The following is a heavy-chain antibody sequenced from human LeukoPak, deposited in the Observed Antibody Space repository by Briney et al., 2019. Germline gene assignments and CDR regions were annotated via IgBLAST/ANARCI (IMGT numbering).Heavy chain of an antibody. Sequence: ASVKVSCKASCYTFTSYGISWVRQAPGQGLEWMGWISAYNGNTNYAQKLQGRVTMTTDTSTSTAYMELRSLRSDDTAVYYCARDTSGGPYFDYWGQGTLVTVAS. CDR3: ARDTSGGPYFDY. CDR1: CYTFTSYG. J-gene: IGHJ4*02. D-gene: IGHD4-23*01. V-gene: IGHV1-18*01. CDR2: ISAYNGNT.